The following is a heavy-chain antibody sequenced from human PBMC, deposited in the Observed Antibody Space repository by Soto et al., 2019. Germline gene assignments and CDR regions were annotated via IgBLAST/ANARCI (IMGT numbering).Heavy chain of an antibody. J-gene: IGHJ3*01. CDR1: GFIFNNYA. CDR3: GKDPNGDYVGGFEF. Sequence: PGGSLRFSCAASGFIFNNYAMSWVRQAPGKGLEWVSGISASGSRTFYADSVKGRFTVSRDFSKNTLSLQMDSLRAEDTAVYFCGKDPNGDYVGGFEFWGPGTMVTVSS. CDR2: ISASGSRT. D-gene: IGHD4-17*01. V-gene: IGHV3-23*01.